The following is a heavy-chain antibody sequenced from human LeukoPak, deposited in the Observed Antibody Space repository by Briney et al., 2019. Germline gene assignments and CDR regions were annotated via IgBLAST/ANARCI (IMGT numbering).Heavy chain of an antibody. CDR1: GFTFSDYD. CDR2: ISYLSSHV. D-gene: IGHD3-16*01. J-gene: IGHJ4*02. V-gene: IGHV3-21*01. CDR3: GRAFPPLRTSSAGDL. Sequence: GGSLSLSCSASGFTFSDYDMNWVRQAPGKGLEWVSSISYLSSHVYYGDSVKGRFSISRDNAKNSLYLQMNSLGAEDTAIYYCGRAFPPLRTSSAGDLWGQGILVTVSS.